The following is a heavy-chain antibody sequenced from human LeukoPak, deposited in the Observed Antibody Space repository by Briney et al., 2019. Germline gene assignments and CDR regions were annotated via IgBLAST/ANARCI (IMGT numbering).Heavy chain of an antibody. CDR2: IYTSGST. J-gene: IGHJ3*02. D-gene: IGHD6-13*01. Sequence: SETLSLTCAVYGGSFSGYYWSWIRQPAGKGLEWIGRIYTSGSTNYNPSLKSRVTMSVDTSKNQFSLKLSSVTAADTAVYYCARIAAAGRGGAFDIWGQGTMVTVSS. CDR3: ARIAAAGRGGAFDI. CDR1: GGSFSGYY. V-gene: IGHV4-59*10.